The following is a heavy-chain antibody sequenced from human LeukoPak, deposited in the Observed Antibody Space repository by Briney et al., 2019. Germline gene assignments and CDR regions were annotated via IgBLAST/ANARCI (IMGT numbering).Heavy chain of an antibody. D-gene: IGHD3-10*01. CDR1: GFTFSNYV. Sequence: GGSLRLACAASGFTFSNYVMNWVRQAPGKGLEWVSGISGSGGITNYADSVKGRFTIFRDNSINTLYLQMNTLRDEDTAIYYCAKGVHYGMDVWGQGTTVTVSS. CDR3: AKGVHYGMDV. V-gene: IGHV3-23*01. CDR2: ISGSGGIT. J-gene: IGHJ6*02.